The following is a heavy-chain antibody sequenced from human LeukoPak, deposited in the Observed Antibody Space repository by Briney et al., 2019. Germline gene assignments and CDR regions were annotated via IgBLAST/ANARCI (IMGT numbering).Heavy chain of an antibody. CDR3: ARDGPRIFGVVSYFDY. J-gene: IGHJ4*02. CDR2: ISSSSSTI. Sequence: GGSLRLSCAASGFTFSSYSMNWVRQAPGKGLEWVSYISSSSSTIYYADSVKGRFTISRENAKNSLYLQMNSLRAEDTAVYYCARDGPRIFGVVSYFDYWGQGTLVTVSS. CDR1: GFTFSSYS. D-gene: IGHD3-3*01. V-gene: IGHV3-48*01.